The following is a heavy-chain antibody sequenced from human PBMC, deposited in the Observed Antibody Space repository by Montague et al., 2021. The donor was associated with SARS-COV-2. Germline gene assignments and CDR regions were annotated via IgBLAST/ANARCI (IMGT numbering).Heavy chain of an antibody. J-gene: IGHJ4*02. Sequence: SETLSLTCTVSGGSISSYYWSWIRQPPGKGLEWIGYIYYSGSTNYNPSLKSRVTISIDTSKNQCSLKLSSVTAADTAVYYCARHALGYFDWLNEGYFDYWGQGNLVTVSS. CDR1: GGSISSYY. CDR2: IYYSGST. D-gene: IGHD3-9*01. CDR3: ARHALGYFDWLNEGYFDY. V-gene: IGHV4-59*08.